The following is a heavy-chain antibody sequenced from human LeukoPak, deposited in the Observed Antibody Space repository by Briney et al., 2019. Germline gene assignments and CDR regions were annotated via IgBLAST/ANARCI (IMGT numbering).Heavy chain of an antibody. Sequence: ETLSLTCAVYGGSFSGYYWSWVRQAPGQGLVWVSRINSDGSSTSYADSVKGRFTISRDNAKNTLYLQMDSLRAEDTAVYYCANLDWNYGDDYWGQGTLVTVSS. V-gene: IGHV3-74*01. J-gene: IGHJ4*02. CDR2: INSDGSST. CDR1: GGSFSGYY. CDR3: ANLDWNYGDDY. D-gene: IGHD1-7*01.